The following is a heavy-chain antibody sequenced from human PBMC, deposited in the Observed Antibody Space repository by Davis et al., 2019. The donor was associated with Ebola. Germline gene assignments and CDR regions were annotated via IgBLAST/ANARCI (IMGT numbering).Heavy chain of an antibody. CDR3: TREGNLAAAGRYYYYGMDV. Sequence: DSVKGRFTISRDNSKNTLYLQMNSLKTEDTAVYYCTREGNLAAAGRYYYYGMDVWGQGTTVTVSS. D-gene: IGHD6-13*01. V-gene: IGHV3-30*07. J-gene: IGHJ6*02.